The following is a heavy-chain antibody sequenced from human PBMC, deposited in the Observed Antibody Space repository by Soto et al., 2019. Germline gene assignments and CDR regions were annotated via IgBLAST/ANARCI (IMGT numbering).Heavy chain of an antibody. J-gene: IGHJ4*02. CDR2: IYYSGST. Sequence: LSLTCTVSGGSISSGDYYWSWIRQPPGKGLEWIGYIYYSGSTYYNPSLKSRVTISVDTSKNQFSLKLSSVTAADTAVYYCARVAYYYDSSGYPRIHFDYWGQGTLVTVSS. D-gene: IGHD3-22*01. V-gene: IGHV4-30-4*01. CDR1: GGSISSGDYY. CDR3: ARVAYYYDSSGYPRIHFDY.